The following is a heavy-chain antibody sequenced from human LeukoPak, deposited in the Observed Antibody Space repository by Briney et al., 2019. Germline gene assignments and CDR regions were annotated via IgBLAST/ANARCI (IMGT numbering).Heavy chain of an antibody. Sequence: TGGSLRLSCAASGFTVSSNYMSWVRQAPGKGLEWVSVIYSGGSTYYADSVKGRFTISRDSSKNTLYLQMNSLRAEDTAVYYCARAGYSNYFDYWGQGTLVTVSS. J-gene: IGHJ4*02. V-gene: IGHV3-53*01. CDR3: ARAGYSNYFDY. D-gene: IGHD5-18*01. CDR2: IYSGGST. CDR1: GFTVSSNY.